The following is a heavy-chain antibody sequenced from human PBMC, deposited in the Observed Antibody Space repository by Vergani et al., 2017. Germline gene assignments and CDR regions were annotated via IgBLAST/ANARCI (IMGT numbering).Heavy chain of an antibody. CDR1: GFTFSSYA. D-gene: IGHD4-17*01. CDR2: ISGSGGST. J-gene: IGHJ4*02. CDR3: AKDIKPYGDYWGPDF. Sequence: EVQLVESGGGVVRPGGSLRLSCAASGFTFSSYAMNWVRQAPGKGLEWVSAISGSGGSTYYADSVKGRFTISRDNSKNTLYLQMNSLRAEDTAVYYCAKDIKPYGDYWGPDFWGQGTLVTVSS. V-gene: IGHV3-23*04.